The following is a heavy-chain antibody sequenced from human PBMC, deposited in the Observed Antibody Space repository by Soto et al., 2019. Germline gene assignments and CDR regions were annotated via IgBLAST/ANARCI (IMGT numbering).Heavy chain of an antibody. J-gene: IGHJ6*02. D-gene: IGHD5-18*01. CDR2: IYYSGST. CDR1: GGSISSSSYY. Sequence: SETLSLTCTVSGGSISSSSYYWGWIRQPPGKGLEWIGSIYYSGSTYYNPSLKSRVTISVDTSKNSLYLQMNSLRDEDTAVYYCATESVDTRMEHRIGMDVWGQGTTVTVSS. V-gene: IGHV4-39*02. CDR3: ATESVDTRMEHRIGMDV.